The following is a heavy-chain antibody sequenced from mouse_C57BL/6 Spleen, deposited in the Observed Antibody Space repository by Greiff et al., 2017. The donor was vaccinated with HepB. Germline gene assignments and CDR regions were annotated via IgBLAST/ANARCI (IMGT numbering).Heavy chain of an antibody. Sequence: EVHLVESEGGLVQPGSSMKLSCTASGFTFSDYYMAWVRQVPEKGLEWVANINYDGSSTYYLDSLKSRFIISRDNAKNILYLQMSSLKSEDTATYYCAREEGNYGRAMDYWGQGTSVTVSS. CDR1: GFTFSDYY. J-gene: IGHJ4*01. V-gene: IGHV5-16*01. D-gene: IGHD2-1*01. CDR3: AREEGNYGRAMDY. CDR2: INYDGSST.